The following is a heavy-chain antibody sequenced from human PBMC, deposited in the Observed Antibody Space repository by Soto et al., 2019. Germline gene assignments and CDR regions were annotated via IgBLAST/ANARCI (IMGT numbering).Heavy chain of an antibody. V-gene: IGHV3-74*01. Sequence: XGSLRLTCAASGFTFSNYWMSWVRQAPGKGLVWVSHIKNDGTTSYADSVEGRFTVSRDDAKNSFYLQMNSLRADDTAVYYCAKDRGEGGLKFLEWFGGMDVWGHGTTVTVSS. J-gene: IGHJ6*02. CDR1: GFTFSNYW. D-gene: IGHD3-3*01. CDR3: AKDRGEGGLKFLEWFGGMDV. CDR2: IKNDGTT.